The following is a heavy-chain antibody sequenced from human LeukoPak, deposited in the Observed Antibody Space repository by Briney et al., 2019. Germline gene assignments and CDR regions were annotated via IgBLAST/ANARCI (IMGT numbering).Heavy chain of an antibody. CDR1: GFTFSSYS. V-gene: IGHV3-7*01. CDR3: ARVGAAAGNYYMDV. D-gene: IGHD6-13*01. J-gene: IGHJ6*03. CDR2: IKQDGSEK. Sequence: PGGSLRLSCAASGFTFSSYSMNWVRQAPGKGLEWVANIKQDGSEKYYVDSVKGRFTISRDNAKNSLYLQMNSLRAEDTAVYYCARVGAAAGNYYMDVWGKGTTVTISS.